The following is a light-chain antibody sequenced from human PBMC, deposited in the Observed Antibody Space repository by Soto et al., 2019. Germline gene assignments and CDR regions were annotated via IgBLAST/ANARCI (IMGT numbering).Light chain of an antibody. J-gene: IGLJ2*01. CDR2: EVS. Sequence: QSVLTQPASVSGSPGQSITISCTGTSSDVGGYNYVSGYHQHPGKAPKLMIYEVSNRPSGVSDRFSVSKSGNTASLTISGLQAEDEADYYCSSYTSSSTVVFGGRTKLTVL. CDR3: SSYTSSSTVV. CDR1: SSDVGGYNY. V-gene: IGLV2-14*01.